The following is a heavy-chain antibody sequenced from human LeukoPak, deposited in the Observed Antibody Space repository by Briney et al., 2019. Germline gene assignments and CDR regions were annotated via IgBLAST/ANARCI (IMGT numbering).Heavy chain of an antibody. V-gene: IGHV4-59*01. CDR1: GCTISSYC. CDR3: ARVGGRSSPRRPFDY. D-gene: IGHD3-16*01. J-gene: IGHJ4*03. CDR2: IYYSGST. Sequence: SETQSLACTVSGCTISSYCWSWIRQPPGKGLEWIGYIYYSGSTNYNPSLKSRVTISVDTSKNQFSLKLSSVTAADTAVYYCARVGGRSSPRRPFDYWGAGTPVTVSS.